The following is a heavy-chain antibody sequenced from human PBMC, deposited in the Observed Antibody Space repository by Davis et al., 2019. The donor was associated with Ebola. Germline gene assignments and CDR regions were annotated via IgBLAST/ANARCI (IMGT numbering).Heavy chain of an antibody. CDR3: ARMRLGYCSSTSCPFDY. J-gene: IGHJ4*02. D-gene: IGHD2-2*01. CDR1: GGTFSSYA. V-gene: IGHV1-69*04. Sequence: SVQVSCKASGGTFSSYAISWVRQAPGQGLEWMGRIIPILGIANYSQKFQGRVTITADKSTSTAYMELSSLRSEDTAVYYCARMRLGYCSSTSCPFDYWGQGTLVTVSS. CDR2: IIPILGIA.